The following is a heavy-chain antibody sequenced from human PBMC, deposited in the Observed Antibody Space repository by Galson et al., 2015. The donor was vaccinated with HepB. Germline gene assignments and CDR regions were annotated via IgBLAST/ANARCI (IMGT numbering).Heavy chain of an antibody. V-gene: IGHV3-21*01. D-gene: IGHD3-16*02. Sequence: SLRLSCAASGFTFTSYGMDWVRQAPGKGLEWVSSITSRSSYIYYADSVKGRFTISRDNAKNSLYLQMNSLRAEDTAVYYCAREGDFSYGMDVWGLGTTVTVSS. CDR1: GFTFTSYG. CDR3: AREGDFSYGMDV. J-gene: IGHJ6*02. CDR2: ITSRSSYI.